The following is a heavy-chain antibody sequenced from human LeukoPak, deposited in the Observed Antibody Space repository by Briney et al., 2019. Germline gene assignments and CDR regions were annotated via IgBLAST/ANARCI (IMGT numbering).Heavy chain of an antibody. CDR1: GFTFSGYS. V-gene: IGHV3-21*01. CDR3: ARVGQGEWFFDL. J-gene: IGHJ2*01. Sequence: GGSLRLSCAVSGFTFSGYSMNWVRQAPGKGLEWVSSISSSSSHIYYADSVKGRFTISRDNAKNSLYLQMNSLRAEDTAVYYCARVGQGEWFFDLWGRGTLVTVSS. D-gene: IGHD1-26*01. CDR2: ISSSSSHI.